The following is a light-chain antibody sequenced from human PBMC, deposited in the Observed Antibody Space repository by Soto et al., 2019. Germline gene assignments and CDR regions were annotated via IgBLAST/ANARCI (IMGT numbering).Light chain of an antibody. CDR1: QSVSRY. CDR2: DAS. CDR3: QHYGYPQWT. Sequence: EIVLTQSPATLSLSPGERATLSCRASQSVSRYLAWYQQKPGQAPRLLIYDASNRATGIPARFSGSGSGTDFTLTISSLEPEDFAVYYCQHYGYPQWTFGQGTKVEIK. J-gene: IGKJ1*01. V-gene: IGKV3-11*01.